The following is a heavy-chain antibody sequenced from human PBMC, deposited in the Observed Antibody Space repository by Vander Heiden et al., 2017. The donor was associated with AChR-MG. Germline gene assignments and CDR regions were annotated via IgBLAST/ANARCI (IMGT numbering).Heavy chain of an antibody. Sequence: QVQLVESGGGVVQPGRSLRLSCAASGFTFSSYGMHWVRQAQGKGREWVAVISYDGSNKYYADSVKGRFTISRDNSKNTLYLQMNSLRAEDTAVYYCAKRGGRYQLPGHFDYWGQGTLVTVSS. CDR3: AKRGGRYQLPGHFDY. J-gene: IGHJ4*02. CDR2: ISYDGSNK. D-gene: IGHD2-2*01. CDR1: GFTFSSYG. V-gene: IGHV3-30*18.